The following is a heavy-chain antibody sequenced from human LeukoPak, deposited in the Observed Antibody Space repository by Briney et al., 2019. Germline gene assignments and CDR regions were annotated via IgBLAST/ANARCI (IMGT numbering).Heavy chain of an antibody. CDR1: GFTFSSYA. J-gene: IGHJ4*02. CDR2: ISGSGGST. V-gene: IGHV3-23*01. CDR3: AKDGGSSGWETYYFDY. D-gene: IGHD6-19*01. Sequence: GGSLRLSCAASGFTFSSYAMSWVRQAPGKGLEWVSAISGSGGSTYYADSVKGRFTISRDNSKNTLYLQMNSLRAEDTAVYYCAKDGGSSGWETYYFDYWGQGTLVTVSS.